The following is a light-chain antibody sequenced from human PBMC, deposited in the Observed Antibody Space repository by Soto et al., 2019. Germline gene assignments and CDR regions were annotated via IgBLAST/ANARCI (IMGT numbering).Light chain of an antibody. CDR3: QQFNSYPPIT. J-gene: IGKJ5*01. Sequence: AIQLTQSPSSLSASVGDRVTITCRASQGISSALAWYQQKPGKAPNLLIYDASSLEGGVPSRFSGSGSGTDFTLTISSLQPEDFATYYCQQFNSYPPITFCQGTRLDIK. V-gene: IGKV1-13*02. CDR1: QGISSA. CDR2: DAS.